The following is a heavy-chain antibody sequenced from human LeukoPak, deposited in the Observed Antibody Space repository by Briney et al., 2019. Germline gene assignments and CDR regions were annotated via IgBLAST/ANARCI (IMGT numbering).Heavy chain of an antibody. D-gene: IGHD1-26*01. CDR3: ARGLIVGATPFDY. J-gene: IGHJ4*02. CDR2: INHSGST. Sequence: PSETLSLTSAVYGGSFSGYYWSWIRQPPGKGLEWIGEINHSGSTNYNPSLKSRVTISVDTSKNQFSLKLSSVTAADTAVYYCARGLIVGATPFDYWGQGTLPTVSS. V-gene: IGHV4-34*01. CDR1: GGSFSGYY.